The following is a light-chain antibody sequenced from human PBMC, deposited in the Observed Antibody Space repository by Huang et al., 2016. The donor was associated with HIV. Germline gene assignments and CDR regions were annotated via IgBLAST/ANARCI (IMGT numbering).Light chain of an antibody. V-gene: IGKV1-16*02. CDR1: QDVSNA. CDR2: TIF. Sequence: DIQMTQSPSSLSASVGDRVTITCRASQDVSNALGWLQQKPGRAPRSLIYTIFKLQRWVPSKFSGNGSGTEFTLAISSLQPEDSATYYCQQYISYPITFGQGTRLEIK. J-gene: IGKJ5*01. CDR3: QQYISYPIT.